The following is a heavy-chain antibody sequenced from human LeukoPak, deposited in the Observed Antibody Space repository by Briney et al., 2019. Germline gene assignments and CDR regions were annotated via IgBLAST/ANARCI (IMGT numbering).Heavy chain of an antibody. CDR1: GGSISSSY. CDR2: IHHSGNT. CDR3: VRWQYCGGNCYFSAFDI. Sequence: SETLSLTCTVSGGSISSSYWSWIRQSPGKGLEWVGYIHHSGNTNSNPPLKSRVTISVDTPKNQFSLKLSSVTAADTGVYYCVRWQYCGGNCYFSAFDIWGQGTMVTVSS. D-gene: IGHD2-21*01. V-gene: IGHV4-59*01. J-gene: IGHJ3*02.